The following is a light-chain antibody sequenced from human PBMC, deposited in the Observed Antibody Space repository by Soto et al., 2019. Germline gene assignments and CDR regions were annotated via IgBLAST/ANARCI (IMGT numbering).Light chain of an antibody. J-gene: IGKJ1*01. CDR3: QQYNSYWT. CDR2: DAS. CDR1: QSISSW. Sequence: DIQMTQSPSTLSASVGDRVTITCRASQSISSWLAWYQQKPGKDPKLLIYDASSLKSGVPSRFSGSGSGTAFTLTISSLQPDDFATYYCQQYNSYWTFGQGTKVDI. V-gene: IGKV1-5*01.